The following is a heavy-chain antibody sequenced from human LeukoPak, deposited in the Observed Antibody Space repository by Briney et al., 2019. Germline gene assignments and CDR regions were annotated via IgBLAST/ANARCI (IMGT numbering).Heavy chain of an antibody. CDR2: ISGSGGST. CDR3: AKGYGSGSYSFLFDY. V-gene: IGHV3-23*01. D-gene: IGHD3-10*01. CDR1: GFTFTSYA. Sequence: GGSLRLSCAASGFTFTSYAMRWVRQAPGKGLEWVPVISGSGGSTYYADSVKGRFTISRDNSKNTLYLQMNSLRAEDTAVHYCAKGYGSGSYSFLFDYWGQGTLVTVSS. J-gene: IGHJ4*02.